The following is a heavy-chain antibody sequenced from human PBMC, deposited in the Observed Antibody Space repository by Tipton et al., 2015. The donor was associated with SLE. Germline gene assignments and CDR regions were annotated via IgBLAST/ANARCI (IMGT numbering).Heavy chain of an antibody. CDR3: AREEAARPGWYFDL. D-gene: IGHD6-6*01. J-gene: IGHJ2*01. CDR1: GGSISSGGYY. Sequence: TLSLTCSVSGGSISSGGYYWSWIRQHPGKGLEWIGYIYYSGSTNYNPSLKSRVTISVDTSKNQFSLKLSSVTAADTAVYYCAREEAARPGWYFDLWGRGTLVTVSS. CDR2: IYYSGST. V-gene: IGHV4-61*08.